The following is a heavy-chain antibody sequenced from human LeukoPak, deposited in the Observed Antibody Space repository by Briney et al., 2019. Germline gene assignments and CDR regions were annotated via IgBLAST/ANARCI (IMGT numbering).Heavy chain of an antibody. J-gene: IGHJ2*01. Sequence: GSLRLSCAASGFNVNTNYMTWVRQAPGKGLEWLSYITPSGFTVYSDSVQGRFTISRDSAKNSVYLQMNSLTAEDTAMYYCARDGAFTGPHWWFDLWGRGTLVTVSS. CDR3: ARDGAFTGPHWWFDL. V-gene: IGHV3-48*04. CDR2: ITPSGFTV. CDR1: GFNVNTNY. D-gene: IGHD2-8*02.